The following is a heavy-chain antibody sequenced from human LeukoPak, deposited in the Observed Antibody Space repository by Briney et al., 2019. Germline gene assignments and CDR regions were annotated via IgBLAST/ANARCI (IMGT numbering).Heavy chain of an antibody. CDR1: GFTFDDYA. V-gene: IGHV3-43D*03. J-gene: IGHJ4*02. D-gene: IGHD6-13*01. Sequence: GSLRLSCAASGFTFDDYAMHWVRQAPGKGLEWVSLISWDGGSTYYADSVKGRFTISRDNSKNSLYLQMNSLRAEDTALYYCAKEGQYSSSWSPDYWGQGTLVTVSS. CDR2: ISWDGGST. CDR3: AKEGQYSSSWSPDY.